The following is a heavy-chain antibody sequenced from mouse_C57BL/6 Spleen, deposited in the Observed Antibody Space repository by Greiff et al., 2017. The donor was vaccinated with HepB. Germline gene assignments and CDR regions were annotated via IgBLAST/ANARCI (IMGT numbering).Heavy chain of an antibody. D-gene: IGHD1-1*02. V-gene: IGHV1-26*01. J-gene: IGHJ3*01. CDR2: INPNNGGT. CDR3: ARGGGDVGY. Sequence: VQLQQSGPELVKPGASVKISCKASGYTFTDYYMNWVKQSHGKSLEWIGDINPNNGGTSYNQKFKGKATLTVDKSSSTAYRELRSLTSEDSAVYYCARGGGDVGYWGQGTLVTVSA. CDR1: GYTFTDYY.